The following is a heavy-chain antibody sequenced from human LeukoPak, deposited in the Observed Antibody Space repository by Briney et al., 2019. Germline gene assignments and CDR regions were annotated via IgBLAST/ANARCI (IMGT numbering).Heavy chain of an antibody. CDR1: GYTFTGYY. CDR2: INPNSGGT. D-gene: IGHD6-19*01. CDR3: ARGLFRSGKQSLGIAVAGSLFGY. Sequence: ASVKVSCKASGYTFTGYYMHWVRQAPGQGLEWMGWINPNSGGTNYAQKFQGRVTMTRDTSISTAYMELSRLRSDDTAVYYCARGLFRSGKQSLGIAVAGSLFGYWGQGTLVTVSS. V-gene: IGHV1-2*02. J-gene: IGHJ4*02.